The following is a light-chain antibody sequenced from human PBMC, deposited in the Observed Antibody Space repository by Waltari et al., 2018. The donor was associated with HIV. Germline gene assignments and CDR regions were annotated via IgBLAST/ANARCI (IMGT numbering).Light chain of an antibody. CDR3: QQYGSSPYT. CDR1: QSVTSTY. J-gene: IGKJ2*01. Sequence: ELALTQLLGTLSFSQGETATLYVRASQSVTSTYLAWYHQKPGQAPRLLIYGASSRATGIPDMCRGSGSGTDFTLTIRRLEPEDFAVYHCQQYGSSPYTFGQGTKLEIK. CDR2: GAS. V-gene: IGKV3-20*01.